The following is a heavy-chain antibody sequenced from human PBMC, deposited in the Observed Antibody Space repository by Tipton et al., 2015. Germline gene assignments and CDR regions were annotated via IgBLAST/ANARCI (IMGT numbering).Heavy chain of an antibody. J-gene: IGHJ4*01. CDR1: GGSFSDNP. V-gene: IGHV4-59*01. Sequence: TLSLTCGVSGGSFSDNPWSWIRQPPGKGLEWIGYIYYSGSTKYSPSLKSRVTISVDSSKTQLSLKLRSVTAADTAVYYCARFRFDYFDYWGHGTLVTVSS. CDR3: ARFRFDYFDY. D-gene: IGHD3-3*01. CDR2: IYYSGST.